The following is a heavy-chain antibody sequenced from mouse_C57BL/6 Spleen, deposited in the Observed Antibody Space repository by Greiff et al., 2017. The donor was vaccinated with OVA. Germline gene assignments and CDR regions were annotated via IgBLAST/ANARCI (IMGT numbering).Heavy chain of an antibody. CDR3: ARNGYYGSSRDY. CDR1: GYTFTSYW. D-gene: IGHD1-1*01. CDR2: IYPSDSET. Sequence: QVQLQQPGAELVRPGSSVKLSCKASGYTFTSYWMDWVKQRPGQGLEWIGNIYPSDSETHYNQKFKDKATLTVDKSSSTAYMQLSSLTSEDSAVYYCARNGYYGSSRDYWGQGTTLTVSA. V-gene: IGHV1-61*01. J-gene: IGHJ2*01.